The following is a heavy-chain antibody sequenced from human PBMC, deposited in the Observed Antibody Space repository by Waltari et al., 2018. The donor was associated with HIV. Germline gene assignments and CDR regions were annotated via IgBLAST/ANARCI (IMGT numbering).Heavy chain of an antibody. CDR2: FDPEQGKT. Sequence: QVPLVQSGAEVKKPGASVKVSCKVSGYTLSELSMHWVRQAPGKGLEWMGGFDPEQGKTIYAQNFQGRVTMTEDAATDTAYMELSSLRSEDTAVYYCTTKGLYCSGGTCYSRFDPWGHGTLVTVSS. D-gene: IGHD2-15*01. CDR1: GYTLSELS. V-gene: IGHV1-24*01. J-gene: IGHJ5*02. CDR3: TTKGLYCSGGTCYSRFDP.